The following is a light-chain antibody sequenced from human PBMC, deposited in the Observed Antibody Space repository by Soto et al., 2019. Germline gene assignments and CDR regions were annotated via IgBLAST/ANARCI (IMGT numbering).Light chain of an antibody. CDR1: QSVSTNY. CDR2: GAS. CDR3: RQYGSTPFT. J-gene: IGKJ3*01. V-gene: IGKV3-20*01. Sequence: EIVLTQSPGTLSLSPGDRATLSCRASQSVSTNYLAWYQQKLGQAPRLLIYGASSRATGIPDRFSGNGSGTDFSLTISGLEPEDCAVYYCRQYGSTPFTFGRGTEVDI.